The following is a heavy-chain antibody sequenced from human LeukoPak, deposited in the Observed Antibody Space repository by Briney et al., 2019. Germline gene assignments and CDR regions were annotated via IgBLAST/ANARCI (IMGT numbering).Heavy chain of an antibody. V-gene: IGHV3-30*02. CDR3: ARGYFGFWGRNWFDP. J-gene: IGHJ5*02. D-gene: IGHD3-16*01. CDR2: IRYDGSNK. CDR1: GFTFSSYG. Sequence: GGSLRLSCAASGFTFSSYGMHWVRQAPGKGLEWVAFIRYDGSNKYYADSVKGRFTISRDNSKNTLYLQMNSLRAEDTALYHCARGYFGFWGRNWFDPWGQGTLVTVSS.